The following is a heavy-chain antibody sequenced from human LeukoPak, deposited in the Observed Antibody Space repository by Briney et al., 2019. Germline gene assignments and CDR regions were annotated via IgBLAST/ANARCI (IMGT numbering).Heavy chain of an antibody. CDR1: GYTFTSYD. Sequence: ASVKVSCKASGYTFTSYDINWVRQAPGQGLEWMGWMNPKSGNTGYAQTFQGRVSMTRDASISTAYMELSSLKYEDTAVYYCARVPRGGDRFDRWGQGTLVTVSS. J-gene: IGHJ5*02. V-gene: IGHV1-8*01. D-gene: IGHD3-16*01. CDR3: ARVPRGGDRFDR. CDR2: MNPKSGNT.